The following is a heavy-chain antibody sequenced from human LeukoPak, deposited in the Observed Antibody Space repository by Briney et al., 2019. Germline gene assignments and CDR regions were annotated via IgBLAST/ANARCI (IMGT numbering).Heavy chain of an antibody. J-gene: IGHJ5*02. CDR1: GGSISSSNW. CDR2: IYHSGST. Sequence: PSGTLSLTCALSGGSISSSNWWTWVRQPPGKGLEWIGEIYHSGSTNYNPSLKSRVTISVDNSKNQFSLNLSSVTAADTAVYYCAKCINVAGTSENNWFDPWGQGTLVTVSS. CDR3: AKCINVAGTSENNWFDP. V-gene: IGHV4-4*02. D-gene: IGHD6-19*01.